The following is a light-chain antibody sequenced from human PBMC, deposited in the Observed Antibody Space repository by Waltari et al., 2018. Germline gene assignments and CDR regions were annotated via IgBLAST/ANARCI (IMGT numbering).Light chain of an antibody. CDR2: EGN. CDR1: SSDVGNYNF. V-gene: IGLV2-23*01. J-gene: IGLJ2*01. CDR3: WSYSGGRGV. Sequence: QSALTQPASVSGSPGQSITISCTGTSSDVGNYNFVSWYQQHPGSAPKLMIYEGNKRPSGVYNRFSGSKSGNTASLTISGLQAEDEADYYCWSYSGGRGVFGGGAKLTVL.